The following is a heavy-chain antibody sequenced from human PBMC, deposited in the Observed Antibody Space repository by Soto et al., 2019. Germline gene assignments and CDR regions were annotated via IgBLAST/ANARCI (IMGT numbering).Heavy chain of an antibody. CDR2: IYYSGST. Sequence: QVQLQESGPGLVKPSETLSLTCTASGGSISNYYWSWIRQPPGKGLEWIGYIYYSGSTKYNPSLKTRVTITVDTSKNPFSLTLSSVTAADTAVYYWARLHTYGSGIYVWENCVDPGGQGTLVTVSS. CDR3: ARLHTYGSGIYVWENCVDP. V-gene: IGHV4-59*08. CDR1: GGSISNYY. J-gene: IGHJ5*02. D-gene: IGHD3-10*01.